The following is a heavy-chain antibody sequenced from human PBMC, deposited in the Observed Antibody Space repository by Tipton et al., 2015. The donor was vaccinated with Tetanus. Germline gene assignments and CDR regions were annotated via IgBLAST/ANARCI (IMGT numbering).Heavy chain of an antibody. J-gene: IGHJ4*02. CDR1: GGSISSYY. CDR3: ARGGIAAARGGLDY. CDR2: IYYSGST. Sequence: LACTVSGGSISSYYWSWIRQPPGKGLEWIGYIYYSGSTNYNPSLKSRVTISVDTSKNQFSLKLSSVTAADTAVYYCARGGIAAARGGLDYWGQGTLVTVSS. D-gene: IGHD6-13*01. V-gene: IGHV4-59*01.